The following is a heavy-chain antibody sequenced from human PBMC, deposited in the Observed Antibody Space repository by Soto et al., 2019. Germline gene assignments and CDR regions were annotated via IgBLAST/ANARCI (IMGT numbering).Heavy chain of an antibody. Sequence: QVQLEQSAPEVKKPWASVKVSCKASGYTFTTYGISWVRQAPGQGLEWLGWINTHNGNTNYAQNLQGRVIMTADTSTNTAYMELRSLRSDDTAIYYCTREGSAPYYYYGMDAWGQGTTVTVSS. J-gene: IGHJ6*02. CDR1: GYTFTTYG. CDR3: TREGSAPYYYYGMDA. V-gene: IGHV1-18*01. D-gene: IGHD3-10*01. CDR2: INTHNGNT.